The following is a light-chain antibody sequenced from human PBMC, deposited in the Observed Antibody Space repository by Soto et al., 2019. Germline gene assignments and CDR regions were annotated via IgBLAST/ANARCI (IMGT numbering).Light chain of an antibody. CDR3: QQYASYT. CDR2: VAS. V-gene: IGKV3-20*01. Sequence: EIVLTQSPGTLSLSPGERATLACRASQSVSSSYLAWYQQKPGQAPRLLIYVASSRATGIPDRFSGSGSGTDFTLTISRLEPEDFAVYYCQQYASYTFGQGTKLEIK. J-gene: IGKJ2*01. CDR1: QSVSSSY.